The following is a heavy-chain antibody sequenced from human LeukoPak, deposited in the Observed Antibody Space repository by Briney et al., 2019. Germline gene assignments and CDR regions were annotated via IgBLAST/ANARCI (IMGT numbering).Heavy chain of an antibody. J-gene: IGHJ4*02. D-gene: IGHD1-1*01. V-gene: IGHV3-23*01. CDR3: GRDWKLDY. Sequence: GGSLRLSCAASGFTFNNYAMSWVRQAPGKGLEWVSAIGDNGGDTKYADSVKGRLTISRDNSRNALYLQLNSLRVEDTAIYYCGRDWKLDYWGQGTLVTVSS. CDR1: GFTFNNYA. CDR2: IGDNGGDT.